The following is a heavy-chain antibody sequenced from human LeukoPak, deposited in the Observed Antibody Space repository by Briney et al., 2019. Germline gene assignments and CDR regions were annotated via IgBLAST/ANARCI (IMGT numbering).Heavy chain of an antibody. J-gene: IGHJ4*02. V-gene: IGHV3-33*01. CDR1: GFTFGGYG. CDR3: TRYNNAPSDY. CDR2: IAYDGSRA. D-gene: IGHD1-14*01. Sequence: GGSLRLSCAGSGFTFGGYGMHWFRQTPGKGLEWVAVIAYDGSRAFYADSVKGRFTISRDNSKNTMSVQMDDLRAEDTAVYYCTRYNNAPSDYWGQGTLVTVSS.